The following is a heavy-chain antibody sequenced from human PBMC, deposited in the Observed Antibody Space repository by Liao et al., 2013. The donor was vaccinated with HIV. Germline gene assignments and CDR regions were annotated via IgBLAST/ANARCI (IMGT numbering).Heavy chain of an antibody. J-gene: IGHJ3*02. CDR2: INHSGST. CDR3: ARGGKWLRDAFDI. D-gene: IGHD5-12*01. CDR1: AGSFSGYY. Sequence: QVQLQQWGAGLLKPSETLSLTCTVYAGSFSGYYWTWIRHPPGKGLEWIGEINHSGSTNYNPSLKSRVTISVDTSKNQFSLKLNSVTAADTAVYYCARGGKWLRDAFDIWGQGTMVTVSS. V-gene: IGHV4-34*01.